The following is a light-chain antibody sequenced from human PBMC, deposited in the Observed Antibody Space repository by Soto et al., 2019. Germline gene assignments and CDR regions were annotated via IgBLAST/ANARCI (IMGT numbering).Light chain of an antibody. CDR3: QQYSNWPPYT. CDR1: QGVRTH. CDR2: GAS. Sequence: EIIMTQLSATLSLSAGESATLSCRASQGVRTHLGWYQQNTGQAPRLLIHGASTRATGIPDRFRGSGSGTEFTLAISSLQSEDFAVYYCQQYSNWPPYTFGQGTKVDIK. J-gene: IGKJ2*01. V-gene: IGKV3-15*01.